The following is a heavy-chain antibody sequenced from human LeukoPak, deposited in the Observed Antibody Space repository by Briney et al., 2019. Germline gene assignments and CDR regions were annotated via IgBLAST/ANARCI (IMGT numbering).Heavy chain of an antibody. V-gene: IGHV4-34*01. J-gene: IGHJ2*01. CDR1: GGSFGDYY. D-gene: IGHD6-13*01. CDR3: ARAAYSSTWYSRYFDL. Sequence: SETLSLTCTVYGGSFGDYYWNWIRQPPGKGLEWIGEINHTRSTNYNSSLKSRVTISLDTSKNRFSLKLTSVTAADTAVYYCARAAYSSTWYSRYFDLWGRGTLVTVSS. CDR2: INHTRST.